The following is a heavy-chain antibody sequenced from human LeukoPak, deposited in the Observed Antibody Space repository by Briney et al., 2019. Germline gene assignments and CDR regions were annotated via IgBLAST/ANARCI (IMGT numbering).Heavy chain of an antibody. Sequence: PSETLSLTCTVSGGSISSYYWSWIRQPAGKGLEWIGRIYTSGSTNYNPSLKSRATMSVDTSKNQFSLKLSSVTAADTAVYYCARDREDTAMVTWFDPWGQGTLVTVSS. CDR1: GGSISSYY. J-gene: IGHJ5*02. D-gene: IGHD5-18*01. CDR2: IYTSGST. V-gene: IGHV4-4*07. CDR3: ARDREDTAMVTWFDP.